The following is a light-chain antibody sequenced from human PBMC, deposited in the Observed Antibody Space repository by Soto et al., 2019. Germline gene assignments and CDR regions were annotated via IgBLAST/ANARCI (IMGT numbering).Light chain of an antibody. CDR2: EVS. J-gene: IGLJ1*01. V-gene: IGLV2-8*01. CDR3: SSHGGSNNFYI. Sequence: QSALTQPPSASGSPGQSVTISCTGTSSDIGAYNYVSWYQQHPGKAPKLMIHEVSKRPSGVPDRFSASKSGNTASLTVSGLQAEDEADYYCSSHGGSNNFYIFVTGTKLTV. CDR1: SSDIGAYNY.